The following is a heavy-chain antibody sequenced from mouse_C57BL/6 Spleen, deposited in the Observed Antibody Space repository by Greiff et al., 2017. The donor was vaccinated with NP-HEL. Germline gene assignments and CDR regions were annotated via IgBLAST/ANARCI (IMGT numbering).Heavy chain of an antibody. D-gene: IGHD1-1*01. V-gene: IGHV5-17*01. J-gene: IGHJ2*01. Sequence: EVKLVESGGGLVKPGGSLKLSCAASGFTFSDYGMHWVRQAPEKGLEWVAYISSGSSTIYYADTVKGRFTISRDNAKNTLFLQMTSLRSEDTAMYYCAGWGTTVVADYWGQGTTLTVSS. CDR2: ISSGSSTI. CDR1: GFTFSDYG. CDR3: AGWGTTVVADY.